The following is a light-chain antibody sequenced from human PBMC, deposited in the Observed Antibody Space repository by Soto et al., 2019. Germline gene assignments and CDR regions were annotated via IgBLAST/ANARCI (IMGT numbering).Light chain of an antibody. CDR2: DTS. J-gene: IGKJ1*01. CDR3: HQRKSWPRT. CDR1: QTVSNK. V-gene: IGKV3-11*01. Sequence: EIVLTQSPATLSLTPGERAPLYCRASQTVSNKLAWYQHKPGQAPRLLIYDTSNRATGIPARFSGSGSGTDFTLTISSLEPEDFAVYYCHQRKSWPRTFGQGTKVDIK.